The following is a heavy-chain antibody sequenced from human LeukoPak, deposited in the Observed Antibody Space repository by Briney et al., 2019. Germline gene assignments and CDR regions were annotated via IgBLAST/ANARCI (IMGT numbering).Heavy chain of an antibody. D-gene: IGHD6-13*01. CDR1: GFTFSSYS. J-gene: IGHJ4*02. CDR2: ISSSSSTI. Sequence: GGSLRLSCAASGFTFSSYSMNWVRQAPGKGLEWVSYISSSSSTIYYADSVKGRFTISRDNAKNSLYLQMNSLRAEDTAVYYCARDRRGSSWYSTDYWGQGTLVTVSS. CDR3: ARDRRGSSWYSTDY. V-gene: IGHV3-48*01.